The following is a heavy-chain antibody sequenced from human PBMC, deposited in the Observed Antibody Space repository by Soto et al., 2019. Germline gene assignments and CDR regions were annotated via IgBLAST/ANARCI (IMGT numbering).Heavy chain of an antibody. V-gene: IGHV3-23*01. J-gene: IGHJ3*02. CDR3: AKEVYPKTTSPGDAFYI. D-gene: IGHD2-8*01. CDR1: GSTFSSYA. CDR2: VSGSGNSI. Sequence: EVQLLESGGGLVQPGGSLRLSCAASGSTFSSYAMSWVRQAPGKGLEWVSGVSGSGNSIYYADSMKGRLTISRYNSNNTLYLQRISLRAADTAVYYCAKEVYPKTTSPGDAFYICCQGTMVTVSS.